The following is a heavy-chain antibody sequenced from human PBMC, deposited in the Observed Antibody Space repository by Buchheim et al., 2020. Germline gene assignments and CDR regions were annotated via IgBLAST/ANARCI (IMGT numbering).Heavy chain of an antibody. CDR2: IKQDGSEK. D-gene: IGHD6-19*01. J-gene: IGHJ1*01. CDR1: GFTFSSYW. Sequence: EVQLVESGGGLVQPGGSLRLSCAASGFTFSSYWMSWVRQAPGKGLEWVANIKQDGSEKYYVDSVKGRFTISRDNAKNSLYLQMNNLRAEDTAVYYCARPPQKYSSHLWVFQHWGEGTL. V-gene: IGHV3-7*01. CDR3: ARPPQKYSSHLWVFQH.